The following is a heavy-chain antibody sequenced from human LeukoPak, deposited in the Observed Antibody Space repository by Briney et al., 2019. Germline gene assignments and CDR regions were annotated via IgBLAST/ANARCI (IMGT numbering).Heavy chain of an antibody. CDR2: ISYDGSNK. CDR3: ARDLRDASSSF. V-gene: IGHV3-30*03. J-gene: IGHJ1*01. Sequence: GRSLRLSCAASGFTFSSYGMHWVRQAPGKGLEWVAFISYDGSNKYYADSVKGRFTISRDNSKNTLYLQMNNLRADDTAVYYCARDLRDASSSFWGQGTLVTVSS. D-gene: IGHD6-6*01. CDR1: GFTFSSYG.